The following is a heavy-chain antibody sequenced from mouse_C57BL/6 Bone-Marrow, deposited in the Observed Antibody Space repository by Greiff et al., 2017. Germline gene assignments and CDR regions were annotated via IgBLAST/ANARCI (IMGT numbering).Heavy chain of an antibody. CDR2: IDPNSGGT. CDR1: GYTFTSYW. Sequence: QVQLQQPGAELVKPGASVKLSCKASGYTFTSYWMHWVKQRPGRGLEWIGRIDPNSGGTKYNEKFKSKATLTVDKPSSTAFMQLSSLTSEDSAVYYCAREWDYCNYPYYARDYWGQGTSVTVSS. CDR3: AREWDYCNYPYYARDY. V-gene: IGHV1-72*01. J-gene: IGHJ4*01. D-gene: IGHD2-1*01.